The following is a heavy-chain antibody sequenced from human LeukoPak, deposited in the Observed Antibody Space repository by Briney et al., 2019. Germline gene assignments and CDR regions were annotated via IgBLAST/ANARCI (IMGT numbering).Heavy chain of an antibody. V-gene: IGHV4-59*08. CDR1: GGSISTYY. Sequence: KTSETLSLTCTVSGGSISTYYWSWIRQPPGKGLEWIGYIYYTGSTNYNPSLKSRVTISVDTSKNQFSLKLSSVTAADTAVYYCARHITMVRGVIILPNWFDPWGQGTLVTVSS. CDR2: IYYTGST. D-gene: IGHD3-10*01. J-gene: IGHJ5*02. CDR3: ARHITMVRGVIILPNWFDP.